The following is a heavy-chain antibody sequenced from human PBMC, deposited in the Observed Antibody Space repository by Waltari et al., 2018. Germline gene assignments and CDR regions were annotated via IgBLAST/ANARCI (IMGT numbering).Heavy chain of an antibody. D-gene: IGHD2-15*01. J-gene: IGHJ6*02. CDR2: INPNSGGT. V-gene: IGHV1-2*02. CDR1: GSPFTGYY. CDR3: ARSYCSGGSCVYYYYYGMDV. Sequence: QLQLVQSGAEVQKPGASVKVSCKASGSPFTGYYMHQVGQAPGEGLEWMGWINPNSGGTNYAQKFQGRVTMTRDTSISTAYMELSRLRSDDTAVYYCARSYCSGGSCVYYYYYGMDVWGQGTTVTVSS.